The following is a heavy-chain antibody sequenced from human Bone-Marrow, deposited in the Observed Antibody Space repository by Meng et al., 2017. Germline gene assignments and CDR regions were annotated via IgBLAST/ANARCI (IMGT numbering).Heavy chain of an antibody. CDR2: IYYSGST. Sequence: QVQLQESGPGLVKPSETLSLTCTVSGGSISSYYWSWIRQPPGKGLEWIGYIYYSGSTNYNPSLKSRVTISVDTSKNQFSLKLSSVTAADTAVYYCARDGTGGSSSFYYWGQGTLVTVSS. V-gene: IGHV4-59*01. CDR1: GGSISSYY. D-gene: IGHD6-13*01. CDR3: ARDGTGGSSSFYY. J-gene: IGHJ4*02.